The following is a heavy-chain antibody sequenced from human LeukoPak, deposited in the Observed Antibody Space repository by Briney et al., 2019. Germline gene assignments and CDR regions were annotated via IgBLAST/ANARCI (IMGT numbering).Heavy chain of an antibody. CDR3: ARVHNNWNFYLRIEWFDP. CDR2: IYCSGST. D-gene: IGHD1-7*01. J-gene: IGHJ5*02. CDR1: GGSISSSSYY. V-gene: IGHV4-39*01. Sequence: SETLSLTCTVSGGSISSSSYYWGWIRQPPGKGLEWIGSIYCSGSTYYNPSLKSRVTISVDTSKNQFSLKLSSVTAADTAVYYCARVHNNWNFYLRIEWFDPWGQGTLVTVSS.